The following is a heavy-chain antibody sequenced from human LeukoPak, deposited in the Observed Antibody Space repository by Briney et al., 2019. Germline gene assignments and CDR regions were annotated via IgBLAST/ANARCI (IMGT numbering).Heavy chain of an antibody. Sequence: ASVKVSCKASGYTFTGKFMHWVRQAPGQGLEWMGWIDPNSGGTDYAQKFRGRVTMTRDTSTSTAYMDLSRLILDDTAVYYCATDHVVVPAAGPFRYYYYGMDVWGQGTTVTVSS. CDR1: GYTFTGKF. V-gene: IGHV1-2*02. CDR2: IDPNSGGT. J-gene: IGHJ6*02. D-gene: IGHD2-2*01. CDR3: ATDHVVVPAAGPFRYYYYGMDV.